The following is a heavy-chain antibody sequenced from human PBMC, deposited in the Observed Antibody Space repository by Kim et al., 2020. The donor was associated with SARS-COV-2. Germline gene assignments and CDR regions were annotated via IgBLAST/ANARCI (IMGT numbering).Heavy chain of an antibody. Sequence: GGSLRLSCAASGFTFDDYAMHWVRQAPGKGLEWVSGISWNSGSIGYADSLKGRFTISRDNAKNSLYLQMNSLRAEDTALYYCAKDIEGRYSGYDSFHYYYYYGMDVWGQGTTVTVSS. J-gene: IGHJ6*02. CDR2: ISWNSGSI. D-gene: IGHD5-12*01. V-gene: IGHV3-9*01. CDR3: AKDIEGRYSGYDSFHYYYYYGMDV. CDR1: GFTFDDYA.